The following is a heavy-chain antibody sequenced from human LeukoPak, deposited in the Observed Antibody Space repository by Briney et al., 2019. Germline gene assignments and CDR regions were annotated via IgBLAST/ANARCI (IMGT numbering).Heavy chain of an antibody. CDR3: ARNRISAAGCVFDI. D-gene: IGHD6-13*01. J-gene: IGHJ3*02. V-gene: IGHV3-30*03. Sequence: HPGRSLRLSCAAPGFTFSSYGMHWVRQAPGKGLEWVAVISYDGDNKYYTDSVKGRFTISRDDAKNSLYLQMNSLIAEDTAIYYCARNRISAAGCVFDIWGQGTMVTVSS. CDR1: GFTFSSYG. CDR2: ISYDGDNK.